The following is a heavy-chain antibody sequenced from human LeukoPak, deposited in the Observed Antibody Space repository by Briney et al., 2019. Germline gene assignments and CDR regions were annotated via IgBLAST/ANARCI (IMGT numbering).Heavy chain of an antibody. CDR1: AGSISSSSYY. D-gene: IGHD5-18*01. CDR2: IFYSEST. Sequence: KPSETLSLTCTVSAGSISSSSYYWGWIRQPPGKGLEWIGSIFYSESTYDNPSLKSRVTISVDTSGNQFSLKLRSVTAADTAVYYCARHPVYIYGDFYFDYWGQGTLVTVSS. V-gene: IGHV4-39*01. J-gene: IGHJ4*02. CDR3: ARHPVYIYGDFYFDY.